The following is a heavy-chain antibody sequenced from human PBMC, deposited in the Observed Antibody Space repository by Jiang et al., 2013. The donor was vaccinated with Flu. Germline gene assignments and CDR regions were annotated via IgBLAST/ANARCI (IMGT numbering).Heavy chain of an antibody. V-gene: IGHV4-59*01. D-gene: IGHD6-19*01. CDR2: IYYSGST. CDR3: ARGVTSSGWYVLGYYYGMDV. J-gene: IGHJ6*04. CDR1: GGSISSYY. Sequence: LVKPSETLSLTCTVSGGSISSYYWSWIRQPPGKGLEWIGYIYYSGSTNYNPSLKSRVTISVDTSKNQFSLKLSSVTAADTAVYYCARGVTSSGWYVLGYYYGMDVWGKGTTVTVSS.